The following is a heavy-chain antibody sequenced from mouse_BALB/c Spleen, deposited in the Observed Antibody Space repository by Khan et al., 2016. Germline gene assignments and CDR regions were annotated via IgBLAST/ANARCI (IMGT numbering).Heavy chain of an antibody. Sequence: EVQLQESGPDLVKPSQSLSLTCTVTGYSITSGYSWHWIRQFPGNKLEWMGYIHYSGYTNYNPSLKSRISITRDTSKNQFFLQLNSVTTEDTATXYCAAYGNYVWTWWYFDVWGAGTTVTVSS. V-gene: IGHV3-1*02. CDR1: GYSITSGYS. D-gene: IGHD2-1*01. J-gene: IGHJ1*01. CDR2: IHYSGYT. CDR3: AAYGNYVWTWWYFDV.